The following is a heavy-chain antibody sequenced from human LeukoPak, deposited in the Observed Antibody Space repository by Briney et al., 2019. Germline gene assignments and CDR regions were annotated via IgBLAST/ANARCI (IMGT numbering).Heavy chain of an antibody. D-gene: IGHD3-16*01. J-gene: IGHJ4*02. Sequence: PGGSLRLSCAVSGFTVSASGMHWVRQAPGKGLEWLSYISNDNSIINYADSVKARFTISKDNVKTSVFLQMNSLRADDTAVYFCVTDWPVWWGQGTLVTVSS. V-gene: IGHV3-48*01. CDR1: GFTVSASG. CDR3: VTDWPVW. CDR2: ISNDNSII.